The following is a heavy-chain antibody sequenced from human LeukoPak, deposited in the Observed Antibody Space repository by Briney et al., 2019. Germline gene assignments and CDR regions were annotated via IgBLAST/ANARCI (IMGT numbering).Heavy chain of an antibody. CDR2: INPNSGGT. Sequence: ASVTVSCKASGYTFTVTYMHWVRQAPGQGLEWMGWINPNSGGTNYAQKFQGRVTTTRDTSISTAYMELSRLRSDDTAVYYCGRSPLWFGELYSDYWGQGTLVTVSS. D-gene: IGHD3-10*01. J-gene: IGHJ4*02. CDR1: GYTFTVTY. V-gene: IGHV1-2*02. CDR3: GRSPLWFGELYSDY.